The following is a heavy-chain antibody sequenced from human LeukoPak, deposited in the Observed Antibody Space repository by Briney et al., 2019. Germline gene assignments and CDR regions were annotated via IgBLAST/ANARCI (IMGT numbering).Heavy chain of an antibody. Sequence: GGSLRLSCAASGFTFSSYSMNWVRQAPGKGLEWVSSISSSSSYIHYADSVKGRFTISRDNAKNSLYLQMNSLRAEDTAVYYCARDTDVVSIDYWGQGTLVTVSS. CDR1: GFTFSSYS. D-gene: IGHD3-3*01. CDR3: ARDTDVVSIDY. V-gene: IGHV3-21*01. J-gene: IGHJ4*02. CDR2: ISSSSSYI.